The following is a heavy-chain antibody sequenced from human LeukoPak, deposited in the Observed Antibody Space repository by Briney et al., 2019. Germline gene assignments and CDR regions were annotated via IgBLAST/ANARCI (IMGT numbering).Heavy chain of an antibody. V-gene: IGHV4-4*02. D-gene: IGHD6-13*01. CDR2: INHSGST. J-gene: IGHJ4*02. CDR3: ASRYSSSWYKGDY. CDR1: GGSISSSNW. Sequence: SETLSLTCAVSGGSISSSNWWSWVRQPPGKGLEWIGEINHSGSTNYNPSLKSRVTISVDTSKNQFSLKLSSVTAADTAVYYCASRYSSSWYKGDYWGQGTLVTVSS.